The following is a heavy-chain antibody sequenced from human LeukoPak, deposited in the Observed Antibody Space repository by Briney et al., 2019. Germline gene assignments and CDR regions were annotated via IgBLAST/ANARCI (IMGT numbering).Heavy chain of an antibody. CDR1: GFTFSTYG. CDR2: ISHTSDAI. D-gene: IGHD3-22*01. Sequence: GRSLRLSCAASGFTFSTYGMNWVRQAPGKGLEWVSYISHTSDAIYYPDSVKGRFTISRDNAKNSLYLQMNSLRDEDTAVYYCARASPSGYDYWGQGTLVTVSS. CDR3: ARASPSGYDY. V-gene: IGHV3-48*02. J-gene: IGHJ4*02.